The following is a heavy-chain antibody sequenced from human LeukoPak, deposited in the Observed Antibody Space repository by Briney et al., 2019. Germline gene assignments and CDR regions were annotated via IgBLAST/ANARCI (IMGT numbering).Heavy chain of an antibody. J-gene: IGHJ3*02. CDR1: GGTFSSYA. V-gene: IGHV1-69*06. Sequence: ASVKVSCKASGGTFSSYAISWVRQAPGQGLEWMGGIIPIFGTANYAQKFQGRVTITADKSTSTAYMELSSLRSEDTAVYYCVRDHYGDYRRDAFDIWGQGTMVTVSS. D-gene: IGHD4-17*01. CDR3: VRDHYGDYRRDAFDI. CDR2: IIPIFGTA.